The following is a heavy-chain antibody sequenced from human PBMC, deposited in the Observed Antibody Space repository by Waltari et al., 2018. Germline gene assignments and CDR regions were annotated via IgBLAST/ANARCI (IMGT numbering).Heavy chain of an antibody. D-gene: IGHD1-1*01. CDR3: ARTSTRDFYYMDV. Sequence: EVQLVQSGAEVKKPGESLRISCEGSGYDFSTYWITWVRHMPGKGLEWMGRIDPSDSYTNYSPSFRGHVTISVDRSISTAYIQWSGVRASDTAIYYCARTSTRDFYYMDVWGKGTTVTVSS. J-gene: IGHJ6*03. CDR2: IDPSDSYT. V-gene: IGHV5-10-1*01. CDR1: GYDFSTYW.